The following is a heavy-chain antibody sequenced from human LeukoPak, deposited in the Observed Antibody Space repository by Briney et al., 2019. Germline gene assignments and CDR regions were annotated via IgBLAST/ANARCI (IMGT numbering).Heavy chain of an antibody. J-gene: IGHJ6*02. Sequence: ASVKVSCKASGYTFTGYYMHWVRQAPGQGLEWMGWINPNSGGTNYAQKFQGRVTMTRDTSISTAYMELSRLRSDDTAVYYCARGKSSSWYRDYYYGMDVWGQGTTVTVSS. CDR2: INPNSGGT. CDR3: ARGKSSSWYRDYYYGMDV. CDR1: GYTFTGYY. D-gene: IGHD6-13*01. V-gene: IGHV1-2*02.